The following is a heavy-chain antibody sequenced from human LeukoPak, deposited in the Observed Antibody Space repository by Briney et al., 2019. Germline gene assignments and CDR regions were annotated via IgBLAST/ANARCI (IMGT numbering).Heavy chain of an antibody. CDR1: GYTFTSYG. J-gene: IGHJ4*02. D-gene: IGHD3-3*01. Sequence: ASVNVSCKASGYTFTSYGISWVRQAPGQGLEWMGWISAYNGNTNYAQKFQGRVTITADKSTSTAYMELSSLRSEDTAVYYCATAYDFWSGNGGARWFDYWGQGTLVTVSS. V-gene: IGHV1-18*01. CDR2: ISAYNGNT. CDR3: ATAYDFWSGNGGARWFDY.